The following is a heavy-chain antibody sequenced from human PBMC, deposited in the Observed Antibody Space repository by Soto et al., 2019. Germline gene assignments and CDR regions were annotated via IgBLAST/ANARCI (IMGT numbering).Heavy chain of an antibody. Sequence: GGSLRLSCAASGFTFDDYAMHWVRQAPGKGLEWVSGISWNSGSIGYADSVKGRFTISRDNAKNSLYLQMNSLRAEDTALYYCAKLSSGWSIDYWGQGTLVTVSS. CDR1: GFTFDDYA. D-gene: IGHD6-19*01. CDR2: ISWNSGSI. V-gene: IGHV3-9*01. CDR3: AKLSSGWSIDY. J-gene: IGHJ4*02.